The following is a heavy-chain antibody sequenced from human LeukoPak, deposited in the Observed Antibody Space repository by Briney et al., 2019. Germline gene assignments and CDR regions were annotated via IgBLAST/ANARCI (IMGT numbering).Heavy chain of an antibody. Sequence: ASVTVSCKASGYTFTSYDINWVRQATGQGLEWMGWMNPNSGNTGYAQKFQGRVTMTRNTSISTAYMELSSLRSEDTAVYYCARGGSYYYGSGNELDYWGQGTLVTVSS. J-gene: IGHJ4*02. D-gene: IGHD3-10*01. V-gene: IGHV1-8*01. CDR1: GYTFTSYD. CDR3: ARGGSYYYGSGNELDY. CDR2: MNPNSGNT.